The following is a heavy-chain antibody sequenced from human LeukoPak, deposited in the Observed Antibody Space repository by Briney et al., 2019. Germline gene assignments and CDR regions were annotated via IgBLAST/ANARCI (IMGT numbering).Heavy chain of an antibody. CDR3: ARWQYTISSGWFDP. J-gene: IGHJ5*02. V-gene: IGHV4-59*08. D-gene: IGHD6-6*01. CDR1: GGSISSLY. CDR2: IYYSGGT. Sequence: SETLSLTCTLSGGSISSLYWGWIRQPTGKGLEWIGSIYYSGGTNYNPSLKSRVTISVDTSKIQFSLKLSSVTAADTAVYYCARWQYTISSGWFDPWGQGTLVTVSS.